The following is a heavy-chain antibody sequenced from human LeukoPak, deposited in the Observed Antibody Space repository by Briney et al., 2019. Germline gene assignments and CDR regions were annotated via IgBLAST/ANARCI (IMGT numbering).Heavy chain of an antibody. Sequence: GGSLRLSCAAFGFIVRSNHINWVRQAPGKGLEWVSITYSGDTTYYADSVKGRFTISRDNSKNTLYLQMNSLRAEDTAVYYCAKVRTAVALYYFDYWGQGTLVTVSS. CDR1: GFIVRSNH. D-gene: IGHD6-19*01. CDR2: TYSGDTT. V-gene: IGHV3-53*01. J-gene: IGHJ4*02. CDR3: AKVRTAVALYYFDY.